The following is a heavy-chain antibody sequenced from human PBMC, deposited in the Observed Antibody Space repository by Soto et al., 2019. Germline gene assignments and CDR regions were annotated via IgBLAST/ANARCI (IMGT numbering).Heavy chain of an antibody. CDR1: GYTFTSYG. V-gene: IGHV1-18*01. CDR3: ARDSVLPSGTVTTEFDY. J-gene: IGHJ4*02. D-gene: IGHD4-17*01. Sequence: QVQLVRSGAEVKKPGASVKVSCKASGYTFTSYGISWVRQAPGQGLEWMGWISAYNGNTNYAQKLQGRVTMTTDTSTSTAYMELRSLRSDDTAVYYCARDSVLPSGTVTTEFDYWGQGTLVTVSS. CDR2: ISAYNGNT.